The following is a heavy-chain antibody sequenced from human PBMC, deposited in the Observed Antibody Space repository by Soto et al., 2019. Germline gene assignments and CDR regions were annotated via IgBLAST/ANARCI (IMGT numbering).Heavy chain of an antibody. CDR2: IYYSGST. Sequence: SETLSLTCTVSGGSISGGDYYWSWIRQPPGKGLEWIGYIYYSGSTYYNPSLKSRVTISVDTSKNQFSLKLSSVTAADTAVYYCARDLQTSIAAAGGGVGPLDAPYYYYYGMDVWGQGTTVTVSS. D-gene: IGHD6-13*01. J-gene: IGHJ6*02. V-gene: IGHV4-30-4*01. CDR3: ARDLQTSIAAAGGGVGPLDAPYYYYYGMDV. CDR1: GGSISGGDYY.